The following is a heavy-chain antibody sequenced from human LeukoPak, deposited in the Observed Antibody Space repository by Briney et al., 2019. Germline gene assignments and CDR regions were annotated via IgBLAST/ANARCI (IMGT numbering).Heavy chain of an antibody. CDR3: TSVVVAAMAFDY. CDR2: IRSKANSYAT. V-gene: IGHV3-73*01. D-gene: IGHD2-15*01. Sequence: PGGSLRLSCAASGFTFSGSAMHWVRQASGKGLEWVGRIRSKANSYATAYAASVKGRFTISRDDSKNTAYLQMNSLKTEATAVYYCTSVVVAAMAFDYWGQGTLVTVSS. J-gene: IGHJ4*02. CDR1: GFTFSGSA.